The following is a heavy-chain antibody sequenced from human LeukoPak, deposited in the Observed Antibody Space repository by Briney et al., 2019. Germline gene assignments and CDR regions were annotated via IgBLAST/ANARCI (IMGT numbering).Heavy chain of an antibody. V-gene: IGHV6-1*01. CDR1: GDTVSSNSAA. CDR2: TYYRSKWYN. J-gene: IGHJ4*02. Sequence: SQTLSLTCVISGDTVSSNSAAWNWIRQSPSRGLEWLGRTYYRSKWYNDYAVSLKSRIIINPDTSKNQFSLQLSSVTPEDTAVYYCARAVRSPASFDFWGQGTMVTVSS. CDR3: ARAVRSPASFDF. D-gene: IGHD1-14*01.